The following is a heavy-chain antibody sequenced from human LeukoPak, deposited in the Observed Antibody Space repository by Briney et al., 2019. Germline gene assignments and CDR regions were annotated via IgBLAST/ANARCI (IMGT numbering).Heavy chain of an antibody. CDR1: GYTFTGYY. V-gene: IGHV1-2*02. D-gene: IGHD3-9*01. CDR2: INPNSGGT. Sequence: ASVKVSCKASGYTFTGYYMHWVRQAPGQGLEWMGWINPNSGGTNYVQKFQGRVTMTRDTSISTAYMELSRLRSDDTAVYYCARELYYDILTGYTWFDPWGQGTLVTVSS. J-gene: IGHJ5*02. CDR3: ARELYYDILTGYTWFDP.